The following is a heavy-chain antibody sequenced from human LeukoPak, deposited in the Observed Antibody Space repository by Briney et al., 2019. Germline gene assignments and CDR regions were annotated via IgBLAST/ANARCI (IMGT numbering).Heavy chain of an antibody. CDR3: AKDLSWNTADR. CDR2: INPDGTII. D-gene: IGHD5-18*01. V-gene: IGHV3-74*01. J-gene: IGHJ5*02. Sequence: PGGSLRLSCVVSGFTYTDYWMHWFRQAPGKGPVWVSRINPDGTIIDYADSVKGRFSISRDNAKNLLYLHMNGLRADDTAVYYCAKDLSWNTADRWGQGILVTVSS. CDR1: GFTYTDYW.